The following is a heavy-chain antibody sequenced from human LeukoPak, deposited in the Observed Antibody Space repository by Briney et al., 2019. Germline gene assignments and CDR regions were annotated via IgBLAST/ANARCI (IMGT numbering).Heavy chain of an antibody. V-gene: IGHV3-30*02. Sequence: PGGSLRLSCAASGFTVSSNYMSWVRQAPGKGLEWVAFIRYDGSNKYYADSVKGRFTISRDNSKNTLYLQMNSLRAEDTAVYYCAMQEGTVGATTFDYWGQGTLVTVSS. CDR2: IRYDGSNK. D-gene: IGHD1-26*01. J-gene: IGHJ4*02. CDR1: GFTVSSNY. CDR3: AMQEGTVGATTFDY.